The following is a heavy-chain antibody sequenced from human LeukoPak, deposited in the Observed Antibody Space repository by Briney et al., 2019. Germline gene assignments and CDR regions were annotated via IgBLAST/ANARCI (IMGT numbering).Heavy chain of an antibody. CDR3: ARGHSSGYYLDY. J-gene: IGHJ4*02. CDR1: GGSFSGYY. D-gene: IGHD3-22*01. Sequence: SETLSLTCAVYGGSFSGYYWSWIRQPPGKGLEWIGEINHSGSTNYNPSLKSRVTISVDTSKNQFSLKLSSVTAADTAVHYCARGHSSGYYLDYWGQGTLVTVSS. CDR2: INHSGST. V-gene: IGHV4-34*01.